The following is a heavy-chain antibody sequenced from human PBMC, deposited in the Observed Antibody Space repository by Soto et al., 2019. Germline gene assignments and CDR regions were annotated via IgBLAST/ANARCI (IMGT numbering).Heavy chain of an antibody. CDR2: IYYSGST. D-gene: IGHD3-10*01. J-gene: IGHJ4*02. Sequence: SETLSLTCTVSGGSISSYYWSWIRQPPGKGLEWIGYIYYSGSTNYNPSLKSRVTISVDTSKNQFSLKLSSVTAADTAVYYCARLWFGAHMSLDYWGQGTLVTVSS. CDR1: GGSISSYY. V-gene: IGHV4-59*01. CDR3: ARLWFGAHMSLDY.